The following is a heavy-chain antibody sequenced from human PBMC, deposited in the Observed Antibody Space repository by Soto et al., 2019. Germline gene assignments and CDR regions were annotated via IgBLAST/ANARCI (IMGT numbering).Heavy chain of an antibody. CDR2: ISSSGSTI. CDR3: ARLGVYSSSWYPYYCYYYGMDV. D-gene: IGHD6-13*01. Sequence: GGSLRLSCAASGFTFSSYEMNWVRQAPGKGLEWVSYISSSGSTIYYADSVKGRFTISRDNAKNSLYLQMNSLRAEDTAVYCCARLGVYSSSWYPYYCYYYGMDVWGQGTTVTVSS. J-gene: IGHJ6*02. V-gene: IGHV3-48*03. CDR1: GFTFSSYE.